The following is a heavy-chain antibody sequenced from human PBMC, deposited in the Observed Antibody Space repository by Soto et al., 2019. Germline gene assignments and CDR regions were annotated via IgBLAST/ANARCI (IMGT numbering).Heavy chain of an antibody. J-gene: IGHJ4*02. CDR1: GGYSTSSSYY. D-gene: IGHD1-26*01. CDR2: IYYSGSA. Sequence: QSLTCTVSGGYSTSSSYYRFWKRQPPGKGLEWIGSIYYSGSAYYNPSLKSRVTISVDTSKNQFSLELSSVTAADTAVYYCARGLISGSHYAGGWYYFDSWGQGTQVTVSS. V-gene: IGHV4-39*01. CDR3: ARGLISGSHYAGGWYYFDS.